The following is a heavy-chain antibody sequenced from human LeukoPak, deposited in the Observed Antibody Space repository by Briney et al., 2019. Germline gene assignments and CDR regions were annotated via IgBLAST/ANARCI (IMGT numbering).Heavy chain of an antibody. V-gene: IGHV1-18*01. CDR2: ISAYNGNT. J-gene: IGHJ6*04. CDR3: SRDLGYSSGWSASGMDV. Sequence: ASVKVSCKASGYTFTSYGISWVRQAPGQGLEWMGWISAYNGNTNYAQKLQGRVTITTDTYTRTAYMAPRSLRSDDTAVYDCSRDLGYSSGWSASGMDVWGKGTAVSISS. CDR1: GYTFTSYG. D-gene: IGHD6-19*01.